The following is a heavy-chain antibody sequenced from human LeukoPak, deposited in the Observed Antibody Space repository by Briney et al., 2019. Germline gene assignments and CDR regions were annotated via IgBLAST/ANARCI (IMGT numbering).Heavy chain of an antibody. V-gene: IGHV3-21*01. CDR2: ISSCSSYI. J-gene: IGHJ4*02. CDR3: ARARPTVTHGDY. Sequence: GGSLRLSCAASGFTFSSYSMNWVRQAPGKGLEWVSSISSCSSYIYYADSVKGRFTISRDNAKNSLYLQMNSLRAEDTAVYYCARARPTVTHGDYWGQGTLVTVSS. CDR1: GFTFSSYS. D-gene: IGHD4-17*01.